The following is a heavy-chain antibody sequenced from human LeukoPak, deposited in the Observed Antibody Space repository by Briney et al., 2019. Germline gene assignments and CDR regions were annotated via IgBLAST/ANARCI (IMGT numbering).Heavy chain of an antibody. V-gene: IGHV1-46*01. CDR2: INPSGGST. CDR1: GYTFTSYY. Sequence: ASVKVSCKASGYTFTSYYMHWVRQAPGQGLEWMGIINPSGGSTSYAQKFQGRVTMTTDTSTSTAYMELRSLRSDDTAVYYCARVTYYYDSSGYPRRTGDAFDIWGQGTMVTVSS. CDR3: ARVTYYYDSSGYPRRTGDAFDI. J-gene: IGHJ3*02. D-gene: IGHD3-22*01.